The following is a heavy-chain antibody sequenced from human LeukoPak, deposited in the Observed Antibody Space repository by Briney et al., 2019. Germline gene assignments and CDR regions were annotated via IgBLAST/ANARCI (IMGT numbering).Heavy chain of an antibody. CDR2: ISGSGGST. CDR3: AKDPSYYYDSSGYLQYFQH. J-gene: IGHJ1*01. Sequence: PGGSLRLSCAASGFTFRSYAMSWVRQAPGKGLEWVSAISGSGGSTYYADSVKGRFTISRDNSKNTLYLQMNSLRAEDTAVYYCAKDPSYYYDSSGYLQYFQHWGQGTLVTVSS. V-gene: IGHV3-23*01. D-gene: IGHD3-22*01. CDR1: GFTFRSYA.